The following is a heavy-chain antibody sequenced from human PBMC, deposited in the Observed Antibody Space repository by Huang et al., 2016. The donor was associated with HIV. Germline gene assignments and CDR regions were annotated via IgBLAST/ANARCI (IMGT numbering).Heavy chain of an antibody. CDR2: INTKTGKP. CDR3: ARYRLTGTFLDS. Sequence: QVQLVQSGSELRKPGASVKVSCKASGYTFTTYSLIWVRQAPGQGLGWMGWINTKTGKPTDAQGFTGRFVFSLDTTVSTAYLQISSLKTDDTAKYFCARYRLTGTFLDSWGQGTQVTVSS. D-gene: IGHD3-9*01. V-gene: IGHV7-4-1*02. J-gene: IGHJ4*02. CDR1: GYTFTTYS.